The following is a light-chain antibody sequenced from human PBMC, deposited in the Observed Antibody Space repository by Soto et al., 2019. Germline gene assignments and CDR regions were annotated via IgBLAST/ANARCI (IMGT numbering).Light chain of an antibody. CDR3: SSYTRSSTYI. CDR1: SSDVGGYNY. CDR2: DVS. J-gene: IGLJ1*01. V-gene: IGLV2-14*03. Sequence: QSVLTQPASVSGSPGQSITISCTGTSSDVGGYNYVSWYQQHPAKAPKVMIYDVSNRPSGVSNRFSGSKSGNTASLTISGLQAEDEAEYYRSSYTRSSTYIFGTGTKVTVL.